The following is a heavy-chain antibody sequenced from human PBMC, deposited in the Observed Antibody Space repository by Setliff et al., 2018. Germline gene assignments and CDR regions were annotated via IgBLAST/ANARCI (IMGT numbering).Heavy chain of an antibody. CDR2: VYYSGLT. Sequence: SETLSLTCTVSGGSISSGTHYWSWIRQPPGKGLEFIGYVYYSGLTNYDPSLKSRVTMSVDSSKNQFSLKLSSVTAADTAVYYCARGGTYRYFDYWGQGALVTVSS. V-gene: IGHV4-61*01. CDR3: ARGGTYRYFDY. J-gene: IGHJ4*02. CDR1: GGSISSGTHY.